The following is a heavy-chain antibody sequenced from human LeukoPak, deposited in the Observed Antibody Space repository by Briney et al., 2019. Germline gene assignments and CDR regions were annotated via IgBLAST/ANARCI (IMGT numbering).Heavy chain of an antibody. D-gene: IGHD3-10*01. J-gene: IGHJ6*03. CDR1: GGSISSYY. CDR3: ARVVPRYYYGSGSSFYYMDV. V-gene: IGHV4-59*01. Sequence: SETQSLTCTVSGGSISSYYWSWIRQPPGKGLERIGYIYYSGSTNYNPSLKSRVTISVDTSKNQFSLKLSSVTAADTAVYYCARVVPRYYYGSGSSFYYMDVWGKGTTVTVSS. CDR2: IYYSGST.